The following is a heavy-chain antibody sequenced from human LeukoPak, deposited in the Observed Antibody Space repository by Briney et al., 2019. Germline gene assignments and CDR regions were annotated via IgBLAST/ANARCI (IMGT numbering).Heavy chain of an antibody. V-gene: IGHV3-74*01. CDR2: INGDGSST. D-gene: IGHD3-10*01. Sequence: GGSLRLSCAASGFTFIDYWMHWGRQAPGKGLVWVARINGDGSSTTYVESVRGRVTISRDNAKKTLYLQMNSLRAEDAAVYYCARDMYSMSSARGAYWGQGTLVTVSS. CDR1: GFTFIDYW. J-gene: IGHJ4*02. CDR3: ARDMYSMSSARGAY.